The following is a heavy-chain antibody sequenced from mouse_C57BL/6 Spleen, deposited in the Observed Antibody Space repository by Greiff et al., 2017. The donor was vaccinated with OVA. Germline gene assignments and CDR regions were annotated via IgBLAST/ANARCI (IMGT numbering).Heavy chain of an antibody. J-gene: IGHJ1*03. CDR3: ASDDTTVDWYFGV. CDR2: ISYSGST. CDR1: GYSITSGYD. Sequence: EVQLVQSGPGMVKPSQSLSLTCTVTGYSITSGYDWHWIRHFPGNKLEWMGYISYSGSTNYNPSLKSRISITHDTSKNHFFLKLNSVTTEDTATYYCASDDTTVDWYFGVWGTGATVTVSS. D-gene: IGHD1-1*01. V-gene: IGHV3-1*01.